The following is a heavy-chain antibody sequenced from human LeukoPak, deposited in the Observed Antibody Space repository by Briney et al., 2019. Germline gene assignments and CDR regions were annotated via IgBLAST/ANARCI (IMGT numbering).Heavy chain of an antibody. V-gene: IGHV3-48*01. CDR3: ARVGGRRSYYYDSSGYYYFDY. J-gene: IGHJ4*02. D-gene: IGHD3-22*01. Sequence: GGSLRLSCAASGFTFSSYSMNWVRQAPGKGLEWVSYISSSISVIYYADSVKGRFTISRDNAKNSLYLQMNSLRAEDTAVYYCARVGGRRSYYYDSSGYYYFDYWGQGTLVTVSS. CDR2: ISSSISVI. CDR1: GFTFSSYS.